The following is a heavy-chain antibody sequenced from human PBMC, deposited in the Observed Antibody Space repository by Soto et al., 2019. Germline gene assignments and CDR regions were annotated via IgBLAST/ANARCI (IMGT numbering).Heavy chain of an antibody. CDR3: VKDPYSYGPNSPVDY. CDR1: GFTFSSYA. CDR2: ISSNGGST. V-gene: IGHV3-64D*06. D-gene: IGHD5-18*01. J-gene: IGHJ4*02. Sequence: GGSLRLSCSASGFTFSSYAMHWVRQAPGKGLEYVSSISSNGGSTYLADSVKGRFTISRDNSKNMLYLQMSSLRDEDTVVYYCVKDPYSYGPNSPVDYWGQGTLVTVSS.